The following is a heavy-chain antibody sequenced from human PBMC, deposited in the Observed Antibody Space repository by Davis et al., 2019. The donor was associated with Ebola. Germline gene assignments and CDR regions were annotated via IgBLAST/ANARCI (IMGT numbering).Heavy chain of an antibody. CDR3: VRGWGRTGLGV. J-gene: IGHJ6*02. CDR1: GDSVSRKGGA. V-gene: IGHV6-1*01. D-gene: IGHD1-26*01. CDR2: TYYTSTWIN. Sequence: SCAVSGDSVSRKGGAWNWIRQSPSRGLEWLGRTYYTSTWINDDAESVKSRININQDTSEKHFSLQLNSVTPEDTAVYYCVRGWGRTGLGVWGQGTTVPVSS.